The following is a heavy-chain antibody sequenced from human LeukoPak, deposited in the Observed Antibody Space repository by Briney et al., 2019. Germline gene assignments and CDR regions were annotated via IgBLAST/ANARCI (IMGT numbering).Heavy chain of an antibody. CDR1: GGSFSGYF. J-gene: IGHJ3*02. V-gene: IGHV4-34*01. CDR3: ARRGRITIFGVVPDGAFDI. Sequence: PSETLPLTCAVYGGSFSGYFWSWIRQPPGKGLEWIGEINHSGSTNYNPSLKSRVTISVDTSKNQFSLKLSSVTAADTAVYYCARRGRITIFGVVPDGAFDIWGQGTMVTVSS. D-gene: IGHD3-3*01. CDR2: INHSGST.